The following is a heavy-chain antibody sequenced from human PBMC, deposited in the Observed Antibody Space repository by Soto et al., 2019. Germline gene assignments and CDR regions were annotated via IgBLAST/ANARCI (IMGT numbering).Heavy chain of an antibody. D-gene: IGHD1-7*01. CDR3: ARGGSENYQPFDY. CDR1: GYTFTSYY. CDR2: INPSGGRS. J-gene: IGHJ4*02. V-gene: IGHV1-46*01. Sequence: ASVKVSCKASGYTFTSYYMHWVRQAPGQGLEWMGVINPSGGRSSNVQKFQGRVTMTRDTSTTTLYMELSSLSSDDTAVYYCARGGSENYQPFDYWGQGTLVTVSS.